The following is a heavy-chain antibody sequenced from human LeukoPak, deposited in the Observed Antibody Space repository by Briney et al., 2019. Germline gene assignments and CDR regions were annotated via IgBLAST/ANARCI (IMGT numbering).Heavy chain of an antibody. CDR2: IYPGDSDT. V-gene: IGHV5-51*01. J-gene: IGHJ4*02. Sequence: GEPLKISCKGSGYSFTSYWIGWVRQMPGKGLEWMGIIYPGDSDTRYSPSFQGQVTISADKSISTAYLQWSSLKASDTAMYYCARRYYYDSSGYYYASFDYWGQGTLVTVSS. CDR1: GYSFTSYW. D-gene: IGHD3-22*01. CDR3: ARRYYYDSSGYYYASFDY.